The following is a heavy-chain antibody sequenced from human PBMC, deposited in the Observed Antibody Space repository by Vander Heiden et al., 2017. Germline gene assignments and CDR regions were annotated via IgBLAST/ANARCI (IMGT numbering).Heavy chain of an antibody. J-gene: IGHJ5*02. V-gene: IGHV3-30*18. CDR3: AKDGGQWLNWLHT. CDR2: ISYDGSEK. D-gene: IGHD6-19*01. Sequence: QVQLVESGGGVVQPGKSLRLSCATSGFTYSTYVMHWVRQAPGKGLEWVAVISYDGSEKYYADSVKGRFTISRDNSKNTLYLQMSSLITEDTAIYYCAKDGGQWLNWLHTWGQGTLVTVSS. CDR1: GFTYSTYV.